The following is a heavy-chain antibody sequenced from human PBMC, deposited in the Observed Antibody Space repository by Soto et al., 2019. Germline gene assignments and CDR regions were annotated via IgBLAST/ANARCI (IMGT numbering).Heavy chain of an antibody. CDR3: ARAYSSSWYYRRFFDY. Sequence: ASVKVSCKASGYTFTSYGISWARQAPGQGLEWMGWISAYNGNTNYAQKLQGRVTMTTDTSTSTAYMELRSLRSDDTAVYYCARAYSSSWYYRRFFDYWGQGTLVPVSS. CDR1: GYTFTSYG. J-gene: IGHJ4*02. D-gene: IGHD6-13*01. V-gene: IGHV1-18*04. CDR2: ISAYNGNT.